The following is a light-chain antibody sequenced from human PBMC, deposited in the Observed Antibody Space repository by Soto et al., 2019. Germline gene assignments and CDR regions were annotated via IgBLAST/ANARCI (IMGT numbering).Light chain of an antibody. CDR3: QQSHSNIQDLT. Sequence: DIQMTQSPSSLSASVGDRVTITCRASQSVSNHLNWYQQKPGKAPKLLIYASSSLQSGVPSRFIXSGSGTDFTLTISSLQPEDFATYYCQQSHSNIQDLTFGGGTKVEIK. CDR1: QSVSNH. V-gene: IGKV1-39*01. CDR2: ASS. J-gene: IGKJ4*01.